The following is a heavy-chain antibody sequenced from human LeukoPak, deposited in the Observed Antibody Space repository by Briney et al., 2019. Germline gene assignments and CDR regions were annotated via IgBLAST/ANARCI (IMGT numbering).Heavy chain of an antibody. CDR3: ARSQSFSSGWYGGTDY. J-gene: IGHJ4*02. CDR1: GFTFSDYY. CDR2: ISSSSSYT. V-gene: IGHV3-11*06. D-gene: IGHD6-19*01. Sequence: GGSLRLSCAASGFTFSDYYMSWIRQAPGKGLEWVSYISSSSSYTNYADSVKGRFTISRDNAKNSLYLQMNSLRAEDTAVYYCARSQSFSSGWYGGTDYWGQGTLVTVSS.